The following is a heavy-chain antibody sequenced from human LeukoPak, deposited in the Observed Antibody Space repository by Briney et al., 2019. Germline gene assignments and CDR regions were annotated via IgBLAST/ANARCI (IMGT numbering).Heavy chain of an antibody. CDR1: GGSISSYY. CDR3: ARNIAAAGTVFGY. Sequence: SETLSLTCTVSGGSISSYYWSWIRQPPGKGLEWIGYIYYSGSTNYNPSLKSRVTISVDTSKNQFSLKLSSVTAADTAVYYCARNIAAAGTVFGYWGQGTLVTVSS. V-gene: IGHV4-59*01. J-gene: IGHJ4*02. D-gene: IGHD6-13*01. CDR2: IYYSGST.